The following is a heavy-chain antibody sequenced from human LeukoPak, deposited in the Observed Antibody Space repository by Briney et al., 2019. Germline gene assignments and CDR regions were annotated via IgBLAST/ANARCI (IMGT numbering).Heavy chain of an antibody. D-gene: IGHD1-26*01. CDR1: GGSVGSAGYY. V-gene: IGHV4-61*08. Sequence: KPSETLSLTCTVSGGSVGSAGYYWSWIRQPPGGGLEWIGYIYYISNTNYNPSLKSRVTMSLDPSKNQFSLKLNSVTAADTAVYYCARTQSQSGSYRYYFGYWGQGTLVTVSS. J-gene: IGHJ4*02. CDR2: IYYISNT. CDR3: ARTQSQSGSYRYYFGY.